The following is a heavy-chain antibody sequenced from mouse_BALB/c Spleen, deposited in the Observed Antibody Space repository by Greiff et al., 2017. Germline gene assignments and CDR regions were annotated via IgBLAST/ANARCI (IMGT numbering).Heavy chain of an antibody. CDR3: ARLDGNYPAWFAY. Sequence: EVQLVESGGGLVQPGGSLKLSCAASGFTFSSYTMSWVRQTPEKRLEWVAYISNGGGSTYYPDTVKGRFTISRDNAKNTLYLQMSSLKSEDTAMYYCARLDGNYPAWFAYWGQGTLVTVSA. J-gene: IGHJ3*01. D-gene: IGHD2-1*01. CDR1: GFTFSSYT. CDR2: ISNGGGST. V-gene: IGHV5-12-2*01.